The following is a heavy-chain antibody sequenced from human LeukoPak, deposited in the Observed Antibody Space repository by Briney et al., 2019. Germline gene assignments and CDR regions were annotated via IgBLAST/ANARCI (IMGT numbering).Heavy chain of an antibody. CDR3: ARDLSGISSATDAFDI. V-gene: IGHV1-2*06. CDR2: INPNSGGT. Sequence: GASVKVSCKASGYTFTAYYMHWVRQAPGQGLEWMGRINPNSGGTNYAQKFQGRVTMTRDTSISTAYMELSRLRSDDTAVYFCARDLSGISSATDAFDIWSQGTMVTVSS. J-gene: IGHJ3*02. CDR1: GYTFTAYY. D-gene: IGHD1-14*01.